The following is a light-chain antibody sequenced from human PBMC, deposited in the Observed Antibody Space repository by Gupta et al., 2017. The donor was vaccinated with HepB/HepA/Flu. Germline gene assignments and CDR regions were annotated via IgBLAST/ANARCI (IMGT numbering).Light chain of an antibody. V-gene: IGKV1-5*03. CDR1: QSISSW. J-gene: IGKJ1*01. CDR2: KAS. Sequence: MTQSPSTLSASVGDRVTITCRASQSISSWLAWYQQKPGKAPKLLIYKASSLESGVPSRFSGSGSGTEFTLTISSLQPDDFATYYCQQYNSYSRRTFGQGTKVEIK. CDR3: QQYNSYSRRT.